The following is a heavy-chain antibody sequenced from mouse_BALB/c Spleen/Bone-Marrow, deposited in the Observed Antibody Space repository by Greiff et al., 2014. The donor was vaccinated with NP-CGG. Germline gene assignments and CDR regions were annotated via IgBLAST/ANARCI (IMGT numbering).Heavy chain of an antibody. J-gene: IGHJ1*01. Sequence: VQLQQSGSELVKPGASVKLSCAASGFFIKDTYMHWVKQRPEQGLEWIGRIDPANGDTKYDPKFQGKATLTADTSSNTAYLQLSSLTSEDTAVYYCTRPSFYSGSSDRYFDDWGAGTTVTVSS. CDR3: TRPSFYSGSSDRYFDD. CDR1: GFFIKDTY. CDR2: IDPANGDT. V-gene: IGHV14-3*02. D-gene: IGHD1-1*01.